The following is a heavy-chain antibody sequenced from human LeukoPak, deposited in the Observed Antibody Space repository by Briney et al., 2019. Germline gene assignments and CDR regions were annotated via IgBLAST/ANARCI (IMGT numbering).Heavy chain of an antibody. CDR1: GFTFSTYW. CDR2: IKQDGSEK. Sequence: GGSLRLSCAASGFTFSTYWMSWVRQAPGKGLRWVANIKQDGSEKYFVDSVKGRFTISRDNAKNPLYLQMNSLRAEDTAVYYCARYDYVWGKTFDIWGQGTMVTVSS. D-gene: IGHD3-16*01. J-gene: IGHJ3*02. CDR3: ARYDYVWGKTFDI. V-gene: IGHV3-7*01.